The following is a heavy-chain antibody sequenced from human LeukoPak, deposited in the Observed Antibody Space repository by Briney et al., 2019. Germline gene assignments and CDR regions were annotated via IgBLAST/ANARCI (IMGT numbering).Heavy chain of an antibody. J-gene: IGHJ4*02. CDR2: ISSNGGST. V-gene: IGHV3-64*01. D-gene: IGHD3-9*01. CDR3: ARGVDILTGYYLD. CDR1: GFTFSSYA. Sequence: PGGSLRLSCAASGFTFSSYAMHWVRQAPGKGLEYVSAISSNGGSTYYANSVKGRFTISRDNSKNTLYLQMGSLRAEDMAVYYCARGVDILTGYYLDWGQGTLVTVSS.